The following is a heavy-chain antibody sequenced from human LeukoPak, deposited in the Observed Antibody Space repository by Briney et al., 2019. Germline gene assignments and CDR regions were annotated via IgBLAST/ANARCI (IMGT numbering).Heavy chain of an antibody. V-gene: IGHV4-59*01. CDR1: GGSISSYH. CDR2: IYYSGST. Sequence: SETLSLTCTVSGGSISSYHWSWIRQPPGKGLEWIGNIYYSGSTNYNPSLKSRVTISVDTSKNQFSLKLSSVTAADTAVYYCTRPAGGYYYFDYWGQGTLVTVSS. J-gene: IGHJ4*02. D-gene: IGHD5-18*01. CDR3: TRPAGGYYYFDY.